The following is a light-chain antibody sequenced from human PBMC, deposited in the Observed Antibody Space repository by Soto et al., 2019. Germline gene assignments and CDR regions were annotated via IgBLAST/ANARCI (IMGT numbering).Light chain of an antibody. CDR2: AAS. J-gene: IGKJ1*01. Sequence: DIQMTQSPSSLSASVRDRVTITCRASQGISNYLAWYQQKPGKVPKLLIYAASTFQSGVPSRFSASVPATDLTLTFSSLQPEDVANYYCQKYESAPLTFGPRPKVEIK. CDR3: QKYESAPLT. CDR1: QGISNY. V-gene: IGKV1-27*01.